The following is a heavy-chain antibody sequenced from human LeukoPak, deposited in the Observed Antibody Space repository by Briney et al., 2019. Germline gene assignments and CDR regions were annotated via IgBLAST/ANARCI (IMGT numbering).Heavy chain of an antibody. V-gene: IGHV4-59*08. D-gene: IGHD2-21*02. CDR2: IYYSGST. CDR3: ARHDSVVYYGMDV. CDR1: GGSIRSYY. Sequence: SETLSLTCTVSGGSIRSYYWSWIRQPPGKGLEWIGYIYYSGSTKYNPSLKSRVTISVDTSKNQFSLNVSPVTAADTAVYYCARHDSVVYYGMDVWGQGTTVTVS. J-gene: IGHJ6*02.